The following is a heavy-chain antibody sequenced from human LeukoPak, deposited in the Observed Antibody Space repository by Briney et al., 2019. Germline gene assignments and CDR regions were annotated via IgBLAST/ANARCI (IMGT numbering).Heavy chain of an antibody. CDR3: ARTSGDYRFAFDY. CDR1: GFTFSSYS. D-gene: IGHD4-17*01. J-gene: IGHJ4*02. CDR2: ISTSTTTI. V-gene: IGHV3-48*01. Sequence: GGSLRLSCDASGFTFSSYSVHWVRQAPGKGLEWVSYISTSTTTIYYANSVKGRFTISRDNAKKSLYLQMNSLRVEDTGVYYCARTSGDYRFAFDYWGQGTLVTVSS.